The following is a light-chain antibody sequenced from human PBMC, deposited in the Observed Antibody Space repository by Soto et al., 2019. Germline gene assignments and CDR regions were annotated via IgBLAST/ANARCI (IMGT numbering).Light chain of an antibody. J-gene: IGKJ5*01. CDR3: QQYNDWPTIT. Sequence: EIVMTQSPATLSVPPGDSATFSCRASKSVRSDLAWYQQKPGQAPRLLIYGGSIRAADIPDRFSGSGSGTEFPLTISTLQSEDFAVYYCQQYNDWPTITFGQGTRLETK. CDR2: GGS. V-gene: IGKV3-15*01. CDR1: KSVRSD.